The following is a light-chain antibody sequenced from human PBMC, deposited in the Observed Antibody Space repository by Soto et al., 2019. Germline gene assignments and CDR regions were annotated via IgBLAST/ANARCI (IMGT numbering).Light chain of an antibody. Sequence: QSVLTQPASVSGSPGQSITISCTGTRSDVGGYNYVYWHQQHPGKAPKLMIYDVTNRPSGVSDRFSGSRSGNTASLTISGLQAEDEADYYCSSYPRSSTYVFGAGTKVTVL. J-gene: IGLJ1*01. CDR2: DVT. V-gene: IGLV2-14*01. CDR3: SSYPRSSTYV. CDR1: RSDVGGYNY.